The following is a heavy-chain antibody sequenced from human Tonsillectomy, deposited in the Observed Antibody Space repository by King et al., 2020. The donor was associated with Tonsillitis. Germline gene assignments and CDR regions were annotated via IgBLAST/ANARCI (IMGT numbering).Heavy chain of an antibody. D-gene: IGHD2-2*01. Sequence: VQLVESGGGVVQPGGSLRLSCAASGLTFSSYGMHWVRQTPGKGLEWVAFIRYDGSNDCYVDSVKGRFTISRDNSKNTLYLQMSSPRAEDTAVYYCAKKSAGLDGGCSRTSCYDGAFDIWGQGTMVTVSS. V-gene: IGHV3-30*02. CDR2: IRYDGSND. CDR3: AKKSAGLDGGCSRTSCYDGAFDI. J-gene: IGHJ3*02. CDR1: GLTFSSYG.